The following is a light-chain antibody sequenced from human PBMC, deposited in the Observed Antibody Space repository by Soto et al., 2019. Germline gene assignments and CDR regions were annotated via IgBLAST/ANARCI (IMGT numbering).Light chain of an antibody. CDR3: SSDEGSNSVV. Sequence: QSVLTQPPSASGSPGQSVSISCAGTSSDVGGNNYVSWYQQYPGKATKVMIYEVTKRPSGVPHRSSCTKSVNTASLAVSGLRAEEADYYCGSSDEGSNSVVFGGGTKVTVL. J-gene: IGLJ2*01. CDR1: SSDVGGNNY. V-gene: IGLV2-8*01. CDR2: EVT.